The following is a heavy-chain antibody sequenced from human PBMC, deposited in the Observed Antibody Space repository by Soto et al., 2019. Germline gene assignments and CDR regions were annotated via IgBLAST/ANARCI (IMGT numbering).Heavy chain of an antibody. J-gene: IGHJ5*02. D-gene: IGHD3-10*01. CDR2: ISGSGGST. CDR1: VFTFSSYA. Sequence: GGYLRVSCSASVFTFSSYAMGWVRQAPGKGLEWVSAISGSGGSTYYADSVKGRFTISRDNSKNTLYLQMNSLRAEDTAVYYCAKDFLAPFPVVHRLDHCGQGNLVTVSS. CDR3: AKDFLAPFPVVHRLDH. V-gene: IGHV3-23*01.